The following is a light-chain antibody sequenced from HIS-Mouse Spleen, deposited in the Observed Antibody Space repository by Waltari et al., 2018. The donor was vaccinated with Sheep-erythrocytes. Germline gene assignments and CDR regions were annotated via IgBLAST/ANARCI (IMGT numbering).Light chain of an antibody. J-gene: IGLJ3*02. Sequence: QSALTQPPSASGSPGQSVTISCTGTSSDVGGYNYVSWSQQHPGKAPKLMIYEVSKRPSGVPDRFSGSKSGNTASLTVSGLQAEDEADYYCSSYAGSSNWVFGGGTKLTVL. CDR3: SSYAGSSNWV. CDR2: EVS. V-gene: IGLV2-8*01. CDR1: SSDVGGYNY.